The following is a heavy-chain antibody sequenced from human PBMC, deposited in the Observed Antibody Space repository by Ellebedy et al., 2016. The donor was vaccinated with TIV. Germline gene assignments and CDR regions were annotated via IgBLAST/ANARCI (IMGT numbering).Heavy chain of an antibody. V-gene: IGHV3-30*04. CDR2: ISYDGSNK. D-gene: IGHD2-2*01. CDR3: AREYCDRTTCHLIDY. CDR1: GFTFSSYA. Sequence: GESLKISCAASGFTFSSYAMHWVRQAPGKGLEWVTIISYDGSNKYYADSVKGRFTISRDNSKNTLWLQMNGLRAEDTAVYFCAREYCDRTTCHLIDYWGLGTLVTVSS. J-gene: IGHJ4*02.